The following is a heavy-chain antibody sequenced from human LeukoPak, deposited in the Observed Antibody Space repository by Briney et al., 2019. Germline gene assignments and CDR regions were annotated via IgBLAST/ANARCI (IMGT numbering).Heavy chain of an antibody. CDR1: GLSFSHYA. CDR3: AKDHSTTWLGSFNY. J-gene: IGHJ4*02. Sequence: PGGSLRLSCATSGLSFSHYAMSWLGQPPGKGLEWVSLIRDGDGRTHYADSVKGRFTISRDNSKKMVYLQMSGLRADDTDVYYCAKDHSTTWLGSFNYWGQGTLVTVSS. D-gene: IGHD3-10*01. CDR2: IRDGDGRT. V-gene: IGHV3-23*01.